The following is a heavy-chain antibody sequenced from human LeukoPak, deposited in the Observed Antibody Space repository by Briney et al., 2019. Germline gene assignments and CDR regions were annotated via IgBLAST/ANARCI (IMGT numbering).Heavy chain of an antibody. D-gene: IGHD2-15*01. CDR3: AREPQGYCSGGSCYVY. V-gene: IGHV3-21*01. Sequence: PGGSLRLSCAASGFTFSSYSMNWVRQAPGKGLEWVSSISSSSSYIYYADSVKARFTISRDNAKNSLYLQMNSLRAEDTAVYYCAREPQGYCSGGSCYVYWGQGTLVTVSS. J-gene: IGHJ4*02. CDR1: GFTFSSYS. CDR2: ISSSSSYI.